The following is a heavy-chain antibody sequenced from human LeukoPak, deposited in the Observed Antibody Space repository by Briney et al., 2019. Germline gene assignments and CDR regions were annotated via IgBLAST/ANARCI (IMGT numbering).Heavy chain of an antibody. CDR2: ISYDGSNK. Sequence: GGSLRLSCAASGFTFSSYAMHWVRQAPGKGLEWVAVISYDGSNKYYADSVKGRFTISRDNSKNTLYLQMNSLRAEDTAVYYCARGYQLLEGGFDYWGQGTLVTVSS. CDR1: GFTFSSYA. V-gene: IGHV3-30-3*01. J-gene: IGHJ4*02. D-gene: IGHD2-2*01. CDR3: ARGYQLLEGGFDY.